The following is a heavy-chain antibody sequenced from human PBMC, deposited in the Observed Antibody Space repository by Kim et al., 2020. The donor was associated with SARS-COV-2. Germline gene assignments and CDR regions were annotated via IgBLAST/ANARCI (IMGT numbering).Heavy chain of an antibody. V-gene: IGHV3-48*03. CDR3: ARDYYYGSGSYYKGNWFDP. J-gene: IGHJ5*02. Sequence: GGSLRLSCAASGFTFSSYEMNWVRQAPGKGLEWVSYISSSGSTIYYADSVKGRFTISRDNAKNSLYLQMNSLRAEDTAVYYCARDYYYGSGSYYKGNWFDPWGQGTLVTVSS. D-gene: IGHD3-10*01. CDR1: GFTFSSYE. CDR2: ISSSGSTI.